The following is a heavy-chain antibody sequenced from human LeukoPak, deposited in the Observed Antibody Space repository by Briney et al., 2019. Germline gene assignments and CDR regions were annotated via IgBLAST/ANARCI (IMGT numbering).Heavy chain of an antibody. J-gene: IGHJ4*02. CDR2: IKQDGSEK. CDR3: ARADGGLRYFAAARYYFDY. CDR1: GFTFSSYW. V-gene: IGHV3-7*01. Sequence: PGRSLRLSCAASGFTFSSYWMSWVRQAPGKGLEWVANIKQDGSEKYYVDSVKGRFTISRDNAKNSLYLQMNSLRAEDTAVYYCARADGGLRYFAAARYYFDYWGQGTLVTVSS. D-gene: IGHD3-9*01.